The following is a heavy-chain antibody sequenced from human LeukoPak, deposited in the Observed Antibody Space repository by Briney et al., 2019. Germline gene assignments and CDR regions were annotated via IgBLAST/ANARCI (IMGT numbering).Heavy chain of an antibody. Sequence: GASVKVSCKASGYTFTCYGISWVRQAPGQGLEWMGWISAYNGNTNYAQKLQGRVTMTTDTSTSTAYMELRSLRSDDTAVYYCARDRILYYDFWSGYYELDYWGQGTLVTVSS. V-gene: IGHV1-18*01. CDR1: GYTFTCYG. D-gene: IGHD3-3*01. CDR3: ARDRILYYDFWSGYYELDY. J-gene: IGHJ4*02. CDR2: ISAYNGNT.